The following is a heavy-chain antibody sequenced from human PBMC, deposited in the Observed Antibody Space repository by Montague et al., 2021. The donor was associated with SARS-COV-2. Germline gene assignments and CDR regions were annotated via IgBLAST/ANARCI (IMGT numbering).Heavy chain of an antibody. Sequence: SLRLSCAASGSTFDDYGMSWVRQGPGKGLEWVSGVTRNGDSTDFADSVKGRFTISRDNAKNSLYLQMNSLRAEDTALYYCVRRFRNGPFDVWGQGTLVSVSS. J-gene: IGHJ4*02. CDR2: VTRNGDST. V-gene: IGHV3-20*04. CDR3: VRRFRNGPFDV. D-gene: IGHD1-14*01. CDR1: GSTFDDYG.